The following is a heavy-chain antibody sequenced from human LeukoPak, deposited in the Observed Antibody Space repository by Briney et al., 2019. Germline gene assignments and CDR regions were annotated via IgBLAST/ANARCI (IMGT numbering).Heavy chain of an antibody. CDR3: AKGGSSDY. CDR1: GFTFSSYA. D-gene: IGHD6-6*01. CDR2: ITSSGDYT. Sequence: PGGSLRLSCAVSGFTFSSYAMSWVRQAPGKGLEWVSTITSSGDYTYYADSVKGRFTISRGNPKNTLYLQMNSLRAEDTALYYCAKGGSSDYWGQGTLVTVSS. V-gene: IGHV3-23*01. J-gene: IGHJ4*02.